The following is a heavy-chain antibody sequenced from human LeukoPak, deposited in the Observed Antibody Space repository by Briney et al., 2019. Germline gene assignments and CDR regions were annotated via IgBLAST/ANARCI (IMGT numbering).Heavy chain of an antibody. CDR1: GFTFSSYA. CDR3: ARDWDDYGDYGGFDY. CDR2: ISYDGSNK. Sequence: PGGSLRLSCAASGFTFSSYAMHWVRQAPGKGLEWVAVISYDGSNKYYADSVKGRFTISRDNSKNTLYLQMNSLRAEDTAVYYCARDWDDYGDYGGFDYWGQGTLVTVSS. D-gene: IGHD4-17*01. J-gene: IGHJ4*02. V-gene: IGHV3-30*04.